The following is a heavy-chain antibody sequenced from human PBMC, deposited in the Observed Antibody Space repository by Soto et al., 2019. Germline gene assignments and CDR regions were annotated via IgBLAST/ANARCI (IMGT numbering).Heavy chain of an antibody. V-gene: IGHV1-3*01. Sequence: ASVKVSCKASGYTLTSYAMHWVRQAPGQRLEWMGFINACNGNTKYSHKFQGRVNITRETSASKAYMELSSLRSEDTAVYYCARDPRGWWLVDQYYYYGMDXWGQGTTVTVS. CDR1: GYTLTSYA. CDR2: INACNGNT. J-gene: IGHJ6*02. CDR3: ARDPRGWWLVDQYYYYGMDX. D-gene: IGHD6-19*01.